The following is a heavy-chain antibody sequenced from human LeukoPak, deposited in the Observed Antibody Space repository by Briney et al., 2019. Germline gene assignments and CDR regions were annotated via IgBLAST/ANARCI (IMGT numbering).Heavy chain of an antibody. J-gene: IGHJ4*02. CDR2: IRSKAYGGTT. V-gene: IGHV3-49*04. Sequence: PGGSLRLSCAASGFTFSSYSMNCVRQAPGKGLEWVSFIRSKAYGGTTEYAASVKGRFTISRDDSKSIAYLQMNSLKTEDTAVYYRTSSAYFASIPNSFDYWGQGTLVTVSS. D-gene: IGHD3-22*01. CDR1: GFTFSSYS. CDR3: TSSAYFASIPNSFDY.